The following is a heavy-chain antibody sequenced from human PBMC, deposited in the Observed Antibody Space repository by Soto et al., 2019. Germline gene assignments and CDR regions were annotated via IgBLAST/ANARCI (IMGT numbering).Heavy chain of an antibody. D-gene: IGHD2-15*01. V-gene: IGHV3-66*01. CDR3: ARDDVLCDGGRCYGIPLDV. Sequence: PGGSLRLSCAASGFTVSSKYMTWVRQAPGKGLEWVSLIQSGGTTYYADSVKGRFTISRDTSENTLHLQMDSLRVEDTAVYYCARDDVLCDGGRCYGIPLDVWGKGTTDTVSS. CDR2: IQSGGTT. CDR1: GFTVSSKY. J-gene: IGHJ6*04.